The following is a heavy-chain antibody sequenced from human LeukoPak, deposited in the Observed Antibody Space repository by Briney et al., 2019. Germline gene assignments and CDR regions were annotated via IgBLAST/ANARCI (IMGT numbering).Heavy chain of an antibody. CDR2: ISSSSSYI. CDR3: AKDRPTWPIDY. Sequence: GGSLRLSCAASGFTFSSYSMNWVRQAPGKGLEWVSSISSSSSYIYYADSVKGRFTISRDNAKNSLYLQMNSLRAEDTAVYYCAKDRPTWPIDYWGQGTLVTVSS. V-gene: IGHV3-21*04. CDR1: GFTFSSYS. J-gene: IGHJ4*02. D-gene: IGHD5-12*01.